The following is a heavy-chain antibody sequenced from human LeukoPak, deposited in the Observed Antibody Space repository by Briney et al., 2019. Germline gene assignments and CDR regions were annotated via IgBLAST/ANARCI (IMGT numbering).Heavy chain of an antibody. J-gene: IGHJ4*02. CDR1: GGSISSGSYY. Sequence: PSETLSLTCTVSGGSISSGSYYWSWIRQPAGKGLEWIGRIYTSGSANYNPSLKSRVTISVDTSKNQFSLKLSSVTAADTAVYYCARGRVELVVTAMYFDYWGQGTLVTVSS. CDR3: ARGRVELVVTAMYFDY. CDR2: IYTSGSA. V-gene: IGHV4-61*02. D-gene: IGHD2-21*02.